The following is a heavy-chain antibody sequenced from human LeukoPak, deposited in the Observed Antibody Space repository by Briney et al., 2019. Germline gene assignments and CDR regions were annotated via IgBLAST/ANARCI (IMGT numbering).Heavy chain of an antibody. Sequence: GGSLRLSCAASGFTFSSYWMNWAPQAPGKGLEWVASINHNGNVNYYVDSVRGRFTISRDNAKNSLYLQMSNLRAEDTAVYFCARGGGLDVWGQGATVTVSS. V-gene: IGHV3-7*03. CDR1: GFTFSSYW. J-gene: IGHJ6*02. D-gene: IGHD3-16*01. CDR3: ARGGGLDV. CDR2: INHNGNVN.